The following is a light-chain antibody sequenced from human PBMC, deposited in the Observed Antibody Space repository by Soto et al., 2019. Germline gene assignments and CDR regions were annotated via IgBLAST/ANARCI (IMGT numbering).Light chain of an antibody. J-gene: IGKJ1*01. CDR3: QKYGSSPKT. V-gene: IGKV3-20*01. CDR1: QSVSSSY. Sequence: EIVLTQSPGTLSLSPGERATLSCRASQSVSSSYLAWYQQKTGQAPRILIYGESSRATGIPDRFSGSGSGTDLNLTISRLEPEDFAVYYCQKYGSSPKTCGQGTKVDI. CDR2: GES.